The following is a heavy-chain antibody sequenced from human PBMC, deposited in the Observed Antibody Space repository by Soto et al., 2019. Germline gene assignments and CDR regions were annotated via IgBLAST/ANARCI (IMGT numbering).Heavy chain of an antibody. J-gene: IGHJ4*02. CDR3: ARGVGGSYDY. Sequence: QVQLVESGGGVVQPGRSLRLACAASGFTFSSYGMHWVRQAPGKGLEWVAVMWDDGSKKYYADSVKGRFTVSRANSKSTLYLQMNRLRVADRAVYYCARGVGGSYDYWGQGTLVTVSS. D-gene: IGHD1-26*01. CDR1: GFTFSSYG. CDR2: MWDDGSKK. V-gene: IGHV3-33*01.